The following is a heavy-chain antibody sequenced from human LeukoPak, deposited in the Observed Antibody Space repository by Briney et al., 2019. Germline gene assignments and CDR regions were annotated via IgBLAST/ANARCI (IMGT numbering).Heavy chain of an antibody. V-gene: IGHV4-59*01. Sequence: SETLSLTCTVSGGTISRYYWSWIRQPPGKGLEWIGYIYYSGSTNYNPSLKSRATISVDTSKNQSSLKLSSVTAADTAVYYCARGPTRNYFDYWGQGTLVTVSS. CDR1: GGTISRYY. CDR3: ARGPTRNYFDY. J-gene: IGHJ4*02. CDR2: IYYSGST.